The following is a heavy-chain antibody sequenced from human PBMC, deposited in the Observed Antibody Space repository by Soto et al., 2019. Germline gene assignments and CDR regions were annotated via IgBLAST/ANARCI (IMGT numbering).Heavy chain of an antibody. CDR1: GFTFSSYA. CDR3: AKASHSGYDSWVPFDY. CDR2: ISGSGGST. V-gene: IGHV3-23*01. D-gene: IGHD5-12*01. J-gene: IGHJ4*02. Sequence: EVQLLESGGGLVQPGGSLRLSCAASGFTFSSYAMSWVRQAPGKGLEWVSAISGSGGSTYYADSVKGRFTISRDNSKNTLYLQMNSLRAEDTAVYYCAKASHSGYDSWVPFDYWGQGTLVTVSS.